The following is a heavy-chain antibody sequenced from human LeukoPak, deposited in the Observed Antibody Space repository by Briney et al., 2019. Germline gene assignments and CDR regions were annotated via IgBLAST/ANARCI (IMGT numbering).Heavy chain of an antibody. V-gene: IGHV3-21*01. D-gene: IGHD2-2*01. Sequence: GGSLRLSCAASGFTFSTYSMNWVRQAPGKGLEWVSSISSFSGYIYYADSVKGRFTISRDNAKNSLHLQMNSLRAEDTAVYYCARDPSPRTSYYYYYMDVWGKGTTVTVSS. CDR1: GFTFSTYS. CDR2: ISSFSGYI. J-gene: IGHJ6*03. CDR3: ARDPSPRTSYYYYYMDV.